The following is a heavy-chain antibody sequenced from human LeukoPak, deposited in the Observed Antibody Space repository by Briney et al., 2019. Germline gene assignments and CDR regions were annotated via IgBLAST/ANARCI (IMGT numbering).Heavy chain of an antibody. CDR2: INPNSGGT. J-gene: IGHJ4*02. CDR3: ASPLTYYYDSSGYSSDY. V-gene: IGHV1-2*06. D-gene: IGHD3-22*01. CDR1: GYTFTGYY. Sequence: GASVKVSCKAFGYTFTGYYMHWVRQAPGQGLEWMGRINPNSGGTNYAQKFQGRVTMTRDTSISTAYMELSRLRSDDTAVYYCASPLTYYYDSSGYSSDYWGQGTLVTVSS.